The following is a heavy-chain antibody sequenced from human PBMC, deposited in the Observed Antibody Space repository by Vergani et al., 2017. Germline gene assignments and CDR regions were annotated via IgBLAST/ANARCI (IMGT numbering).Heavy chain of an antibody. D-gene: IGHD3-22*01. Sequence: QVQLQQWGAGLLKPSETLSLTCAVYGGSFSGYYWSWIRQPPGKGLEWIGEINHSGSTNYNPSLKSRVTISVDTSKNQLSLKLSSVTAADTAVYYCARRRSSGYYYSYYYGMDVWGQGTTVTVSS. CDR3: ARRRSSGYYYSYYYGMDV. CDR2: INHSGST. V-gene: IGHV4-34*01. J-gene: IGHJ6*02. CDR1: GGSFSGYY.